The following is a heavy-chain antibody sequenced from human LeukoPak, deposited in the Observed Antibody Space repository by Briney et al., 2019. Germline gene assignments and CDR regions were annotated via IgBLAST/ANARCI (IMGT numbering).Heavy chain of an antibody. CDR1: GFTFSSYA. V-gene: IGHV3-23*01. CDR2: ISGSGGST. CDR3: AKLMAGSGPYYYYGMDV. D-gene: IGHD6-19*01. J-gene: IGHJ6*02. Sequence: PGGSLRLSCAASGFTFSSYAMSWVRQAPGKGLEWVSAISGSGGSTYYADSVKGRFTISRDNSKNTLYLQMNSLRAEDTAVYYCAKLMAGSGPYYYYGMDVWGQGTTVTVSS.